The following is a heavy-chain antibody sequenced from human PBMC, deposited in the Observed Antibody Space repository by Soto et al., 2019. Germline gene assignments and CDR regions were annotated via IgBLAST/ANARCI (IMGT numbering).Heavy chain of an antibody. D-gene: IGHD1-26*01. V-gene: IGHV1-46*01. J-gene: IGHJ6*02. Sequence: QVQLVQSGAEVRSPGASVKVSCTASGDTFTNYFIHWVRQAPGQGLEWMAIINPSGDSTTSGKKFQGRVTMTSDAPTSTVYRELSSLRSEDTAVYYCARCAHQRENYSGLDVWGQGTTVTVSS. CDR2: INPSGDST. CDR3: ARCAHQRENYSGLDV. CDR1: GDTFTNYF.